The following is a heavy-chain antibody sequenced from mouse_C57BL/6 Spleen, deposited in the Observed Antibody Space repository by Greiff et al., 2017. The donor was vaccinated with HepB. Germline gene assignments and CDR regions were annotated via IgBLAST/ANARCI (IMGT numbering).Heavy chain of an antibody. V-gene: IGHV1-18*01. CDR3: ARGTTVVATTGTRAYYAMDY. CDR1: GYTFTDYN. J-gene: IGHJ4*01. D-gene: IGHD1-1*01. Sequence: VQLQQSGPELVKPGASVKIPCKASGYTFTDYNMDWVKQSHGKSLEWIGDINPNNGGTIYNQKFKGKATLTVDKSSSTAYMELRSLTSEDTAVYYCARGTTVVATTGTRAYYAMDYWGQGTSVTVSS. CDR2: INPNNGGT.